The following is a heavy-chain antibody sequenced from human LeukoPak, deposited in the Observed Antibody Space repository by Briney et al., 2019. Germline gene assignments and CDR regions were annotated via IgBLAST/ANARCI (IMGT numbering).Heavy chain of an antibody. D-gene: IGHD6-25*01. CDR2: INNSGRP. CDR1: GGFLSIYK. V-gene: IGHV4-4*07. J-gene: IGHJ6*03. CDR3: AIAPLRAGAKSGRAALYYMDV. Sequence: SATLSLTYTVSGGFLSIYKKSWIRQPAGKGLVWIGTINNSGRPNDNPALKTRVTMSVDTTKNQFSLKLSSVTAAHTAVYYSAIAPLRAGAKSGRAALYYMDVWDKGTTVTVSS.